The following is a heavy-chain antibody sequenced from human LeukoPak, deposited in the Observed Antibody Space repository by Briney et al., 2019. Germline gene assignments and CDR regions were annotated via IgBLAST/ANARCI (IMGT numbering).Heavy chain of an antibody. CDR3: ARVSAGTISRYFDL. V-gene: IGHV1-18*01. D-gene: IGHD6-19*01. Sequence: ASVKVSCKASGYTFTSFILTWVRQAPGQGLEWMGWISAYNGNTNYAQKLQGRVTMTTDTSTSTAYVELRSLRSDDTAVYYCARVSAGTISRYFDLWGRGTLVTVSS. J-gene: IGHJ2*01. CDR1: GYTFTSFI. CDR2: ISAYNGNT.